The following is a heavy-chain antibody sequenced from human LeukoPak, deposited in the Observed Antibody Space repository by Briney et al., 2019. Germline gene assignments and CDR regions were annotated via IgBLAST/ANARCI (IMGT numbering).Heavy chain of an antibody. CDR3: ARGDDYGGNSRRGEDY. J-gene: IGHJ4*02. CDR1: GFTFSSYE. Sequence: TGGSLRLSCAASGFTFSSYEMNWVRQAPGKGLEWVSYISSSGSTIYYADSVKGRFTISRDNAKNSLYLQMNSLRAEDTAVYYCARGDDYGGNSRRGEDYWGQGTLVTVSS. V-gene: IGHV3-48*03. CDR2: ISSSGSTI. D-gene: IGHD4-23*01.